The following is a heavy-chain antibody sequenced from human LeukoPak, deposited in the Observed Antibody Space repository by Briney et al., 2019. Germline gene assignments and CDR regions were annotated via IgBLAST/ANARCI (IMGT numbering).Heavy chain of an antibody. D-gene: IGHD1-26*01. CDR1: GFTFSSYA. J-gene: IGHJ4*02. Sequence: GGSLRLSCATSGFTFSSYAMSWVRQAPGKGLEWVSAISGSGGSTYYADSVKGRFTISRDNSKNTLYLQMNSLRAEDTAVYYCAKDSRYSGSSSDYWGQGTLVTVSS. CDR2: ISGSGGST. V-gene: IGHV3-23*01. CDR3: AKDSRYSGSSSDY.